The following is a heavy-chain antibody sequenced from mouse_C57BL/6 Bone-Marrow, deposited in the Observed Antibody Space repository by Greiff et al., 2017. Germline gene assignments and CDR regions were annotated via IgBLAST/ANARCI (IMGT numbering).Heavy chain of an antibody. CDR3: ARREISSFDY. V-gene: IGHV1-64*01. CDR1: GYTFTSYW. CDR2: IHPNSGST. Sequence: QVQLQQPGAELVKPGASVKLSCKASGYTFTSYWMHWVKQRPGQGLEWIGMIHPNSGSTNYNEKFKSKATLTVDNSSSTAYMQLSSLTSEDSAVYYGARREISSFDYWGQGTTLTVSS. J-gene: IGHJ2*01.